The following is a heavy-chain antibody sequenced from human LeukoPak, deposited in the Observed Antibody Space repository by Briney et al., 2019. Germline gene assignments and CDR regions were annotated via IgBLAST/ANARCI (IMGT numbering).Heavy chain of an antibody. J-gene: IGHJ6*03. Sequence: ASVKVSCKASGYTFTGYYMHWVRQAPGQGLEWMGWINPNSGGTNYAQKFQGRVTMTRDTSNSTAYMELSRLRSDDTAVYYCARRSRYCSGGSCFWYYMDVWGKGTTVTISS. D-gene: IGHD2-15*01. CDR2: INPNSGGT. CDR1: GYTFTGYY. CDR3: ARRSRYCSGGSCFWYYMDV. V-gene: IGHV1-2*02.